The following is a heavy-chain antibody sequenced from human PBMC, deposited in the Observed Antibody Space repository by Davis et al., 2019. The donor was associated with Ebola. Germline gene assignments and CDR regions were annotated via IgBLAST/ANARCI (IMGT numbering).Heavy chain of an antibody. CDR3: AKDRYPSAALDH. D-gene: IGHD6-13*01. J-gene: IGHJ4*02. Sequence: GESLKISCAASGFTFSSYGMHWVRQAPGKGLEWVAFIHYDGSNKYYADSVKGRFTISRDNSKNTLYLQMNSLRAEDTAVHYCAKDRYPSAALDHWSQGTLVTVSS. CDR2: IHYDGSNK. CDR1: GFTFSSYG. V-gene: IGHV3-30*02.